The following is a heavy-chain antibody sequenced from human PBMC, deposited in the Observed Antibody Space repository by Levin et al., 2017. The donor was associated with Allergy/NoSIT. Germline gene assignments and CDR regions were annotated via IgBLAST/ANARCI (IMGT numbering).Heavy chain of an antibody. Sequence: PSETLSLTCAVSGGSISSGGYSWSWIRQPPGKGLEWIGYIYHSGSTYYNPSLKSRVTISVDRSKNQFSLKLSSVTAADTAVYYCARGSTVVTRSEYFQHWGQGTLVTVSS. CDR3: ARGSTVVTRSEYFQH. D-gene: IGHD4-23*01. J-gene: IGHJ1*01. CDR1: GGSISSGGYS. CDR2: IYHSGST. V-gene: IGHV4-30-2*01.